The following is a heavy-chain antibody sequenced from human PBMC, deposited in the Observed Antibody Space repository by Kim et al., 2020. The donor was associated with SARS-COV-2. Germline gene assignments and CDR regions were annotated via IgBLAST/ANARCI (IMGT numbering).Heavy chain of an antibody. D-gene: IGHD3-10*01. Sequence: SRVTISVDTSKTQFSLKLSSVTAADTAVYYCARELPSLYYGSDNGGMDVWGQGTTVTVSS. V-gene: IGHV4-31*02. CDR3: ARELPSLYYGSDNGGMDV. J-gene: IGHJ6*02.